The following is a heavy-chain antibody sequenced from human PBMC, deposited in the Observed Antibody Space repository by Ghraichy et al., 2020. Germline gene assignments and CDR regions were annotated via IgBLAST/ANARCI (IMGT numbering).Heavy chain of an antibody. CDR3: ARGGEGPYGDYFSGEEYYFDY. D-gene: IGHD4-17*01. V-gene: IGHV4-30-2*01. CDR1: GGSISSGGYS. Sequence: LNISCAVSGGSISSGGYSWSWIRQPPGKGLEWIGYIYHSGSTYYNPSLKSRVTISVDRSKNQFSLKLSSVTAADTAVYYCARGGEGPYGDYFSGEEYYFDYWGQGTLVTVSS. CDR2: IYHSGST. J-gene: IGHJ4*02.